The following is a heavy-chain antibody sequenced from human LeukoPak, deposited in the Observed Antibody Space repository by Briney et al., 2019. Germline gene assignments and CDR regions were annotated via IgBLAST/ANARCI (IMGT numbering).Heavy chain of an antibody. CDR1: GFTFSWYG. D-gene: IGHD3-22*01. V-gene: IGHV3-30*02. CDR2: IRYDGTYK. Sequence: PGGSLRLSCATSGFTFSWYGMHWVRQAPGKGLEWMAFIRYDGTYKYNADSVKGRFTISRDNYKNTLHLQMNSLRTEDTAVYYCAKDLRKYYDFSGYFDSWGQGTLVTVSS. J-gene: IGHJ4*02. CDR3: AKDLRKYYDFSGYFDS.